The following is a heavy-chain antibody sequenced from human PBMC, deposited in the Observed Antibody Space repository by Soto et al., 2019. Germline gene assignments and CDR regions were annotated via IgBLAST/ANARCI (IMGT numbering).Heavy chain of an antibody. D-gene: IGHD6-6*01. J-gene: IGHJ4*02. CDR1: GYSFTAYF. V-gene: IGHV1-46*01. Sequence: RASVKVSCKASGYSFTAYFMHWVRQAPGQGLEWMGIVHPSGGSTNYAQKFQGRVAMTWDTSTSTVYMELSSLRSDDTAVYYCARAPYSSSSFFFDYWGQGTPVTVSS. CDR3: ARAPYSSSSFFFDY. CDR2: VHPSGGST.